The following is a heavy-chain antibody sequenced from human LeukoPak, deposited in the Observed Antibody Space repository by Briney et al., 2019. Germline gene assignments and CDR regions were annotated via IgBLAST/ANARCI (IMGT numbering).Heavy chain of an antibody. CDR3: ARPLRFGEFLPVYFGY. Sequence: SETLSLTCTVSGGSISSYYWSWIRQPPGKGLEWIGYIYYSGSTNYNPSLKSRVTISVDTSKNQFSLKLSSVTAADTAVYYCARPLRFGEFLPVYFGYWGQGTLVTVSS. D-gene: IGHD3-10*01. CDR2: IYYSGST. V-gene: IGHV4-59*12. J-gene: IGHJ4*02. CDR1: GGSISSYY.